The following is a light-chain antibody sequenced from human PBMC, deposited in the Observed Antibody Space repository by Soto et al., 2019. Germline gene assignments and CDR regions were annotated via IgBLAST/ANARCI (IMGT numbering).Light chain of an antibody. V-gene: IGKV3-15*01. CDR1: QTVGNS. Sequence: ETVLTQSPDTLSVSPGDRATLSCRASQTVGNSLAWYQQKPGQAPRLLLHSATTRATGVPVRFSGSGSGTEFTLTITSLQSEDSAVYYCQQYNHWPPITFGPGTRLEIK. CDR2: SAT. J-gene: IGKJ5*01. CDR3: QQYNHWPPIT.